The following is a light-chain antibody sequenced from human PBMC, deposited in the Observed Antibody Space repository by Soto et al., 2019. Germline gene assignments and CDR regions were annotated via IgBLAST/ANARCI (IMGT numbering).Light chain of an antibody. Sequence: DIVMTQSPDSLAVSLGERATINCKSSQSVLYSSNNKNYLAWYRQKPGQPPKLLIYWASTRESGVPDRFSGSGSGTYFTLTISSLQAEDVAVYYCQQYYSTLPYTFGQGTKLEIK. J-gene: IGKJ2*01. CDR1: QSVLYSSNNKNY. V-gene: IGKV4-1*01. CDR2: WAS. CDR3: QQYYSTLPYT.